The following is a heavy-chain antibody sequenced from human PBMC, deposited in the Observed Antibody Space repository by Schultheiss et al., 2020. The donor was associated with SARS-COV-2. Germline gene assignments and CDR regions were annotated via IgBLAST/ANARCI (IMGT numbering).Heavy chain of an antibody. Sequence: SETLSLTCTVSGGSISSYYWSWIRQPPGKGLEWIGYIYYSGSTNYNPSLKSRVTISVDTSKNQFSLKLSSVTAADTAVYYCARRYYDILTGYSYWYFDLWGRGTLVTVSS. J-gene: IGHJ2*01. CDR1: GGSISSYY. CDR2: IYYSGST. D-gene: IGHD3-9*01. CDR3: ARRYYDILTGYSYWYFDL. V-gene: IGHV4-59*08.